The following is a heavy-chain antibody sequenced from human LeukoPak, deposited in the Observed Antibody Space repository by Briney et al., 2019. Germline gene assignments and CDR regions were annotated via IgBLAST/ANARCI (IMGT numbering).Heavy chain of an antibody. CDR3: TTRRPDAFDI. CDR1: GFTFSNYG. V-gene: IGHV3-73*01. J-gene: IGHJ3*02. Sequence: GGSLRLSCAASGFTFSNYGMSWVRQASGKGLEWVGRIRSKANSYATAYAASVKGRFTISRDDSKNTAYLQMNSLKTEDTAVYYCTTRRPDAFDIWGQGTMVTVSS. CDR2: IRSKANSYAT.